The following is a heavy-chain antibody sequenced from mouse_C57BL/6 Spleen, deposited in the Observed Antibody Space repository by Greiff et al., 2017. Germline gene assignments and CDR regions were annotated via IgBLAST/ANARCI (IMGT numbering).Heavy chain of an antibody. CDR2: INPNTGGT. J-gene: IGHJ3*01. CDR1: GYTFTDYY. Sequence: EVQLQQSGPELVKPGASVKISCKASGYTFTDYYMNWVKQSHGKILAWIGAINPNTGGTSYNQKFLGKAQLTVDKSSSTSYMELRSLTSEDSAFYYCARSYGSSYGFAYWAQVSLVTVSA. V-gene: IGHV1-26*01. D-gene: IGHD1-1*01. CDR3: ARSYGSSYGFAY.